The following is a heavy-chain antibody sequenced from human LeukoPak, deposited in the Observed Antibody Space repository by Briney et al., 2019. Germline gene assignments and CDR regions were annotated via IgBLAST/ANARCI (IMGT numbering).Heavy chain of an antibody. V-gene: IGHV3-74*01. CDR3: ARDYGDYSRYYFDY. D-gene: IGHD4-17*01. CDR1: GFTFSSYW. Sequence: PGGSLRLSCAASGFTFSSYWIHWVRQAPGKGLVWVSRINSDGSSTSYADSVKGRFTISRDNAKNTLYLQMNSLRAEDTAVYYCARDYGDYSRYYFDYWGQGTLVTVSS. J-gene: IGHJ4*02. CDR2: INSDGSST.